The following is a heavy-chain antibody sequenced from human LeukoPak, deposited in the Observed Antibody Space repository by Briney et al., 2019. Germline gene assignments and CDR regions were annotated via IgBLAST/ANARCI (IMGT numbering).Heavy chain of an antibody. D-gene: IGHD6-13*01. Sequence: ASVKVSCKASGYTFTSYYMHWVRQAPGQGLEWMGMINPSGGSTSYAQKFQGRVTMTRDTSTSTVYMELSSLRSEDTAVYYCARPRAESIAAASPWAFDIWGQGTMVTVSS. CDR3: ARPRAESIAAASPWAFDI. CDR2: INPSGGST. CDR1: GYTFTSYY. J-gene: IGHJ3*02. V-gene: IGHV1-46*01.